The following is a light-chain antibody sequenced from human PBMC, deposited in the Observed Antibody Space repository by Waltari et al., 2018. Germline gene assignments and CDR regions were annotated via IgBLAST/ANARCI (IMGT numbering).Light chain of an antibody. CDR2: WAS. CDR3: QQYYSTPWT. Sequence: IVMTHSPDSLAVSLGVRATITCTTSQSVLYSSNNKNHLGWYQQKPGQPPKLLIHWASTRESGVPDRFSGSGSGTDFTLTISSLQAEDVAVYYCQQYYSTPWTFGQGTKVEIK. V-gene: IGKV4-1*01. J-gene: IGKJ1*01. CDR1: QSVLYSSNNKNH.